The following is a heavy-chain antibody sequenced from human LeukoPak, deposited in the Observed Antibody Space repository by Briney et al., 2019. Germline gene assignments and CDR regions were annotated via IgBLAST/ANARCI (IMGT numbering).Heavy chain of an antibody. CDR3: ARVRGRGRIDAFDI. Sequence: ASVKVSCKASGYTFTGYYMHWVRQAPGQGLEWMGGINPNSGGTNYAQKFQGRATMTRDASISTAYMELSRLRSEDTAVYYCARVRGRGRIDAFDIWGQGTMVTVSS. CDR1: GYTFTGYY. J-gene: IGHJ3*02. D-gene: IGHD1-26*01. CDR2: INPNSGGT. V-gene: IGHV1-2*02.